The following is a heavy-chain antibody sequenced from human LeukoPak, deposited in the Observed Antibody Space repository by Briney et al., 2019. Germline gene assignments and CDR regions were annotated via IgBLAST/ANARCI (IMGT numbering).Heavy chain of an antibody. Sequence: GESLKISCQGSGNTLTNYCVGWVRQMPGKGLEWMGIIFPGDSDTRYSPSFQGQVTISADKSISTAYLQWSSLKASDTAMYYCARHKRPGVAGRYFYYMDVWGKGTTVTVSS. D-gene: IGHD6-19*01. CDR1: GNTLTNYC. CDR2: IFPGDSDT. CDR3: ARHKRPGVAGRYFYYMDV. V-gene: IGHV5-51*01. J-gene: IGHJ6*03.